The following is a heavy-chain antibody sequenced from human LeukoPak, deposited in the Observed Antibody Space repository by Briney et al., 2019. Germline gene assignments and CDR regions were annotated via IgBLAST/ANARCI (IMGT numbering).Heavy chain of an antibody. J-gene: IGHJ4*02. Sequence: PGGSLRLSCAASGFTFSNGWMSWVRQVPGKGLEWVARIKGQSEGGTTDYAAPVKGRFTISRDDSKNTLYLQMNSLKTEDTAVYYCTTDYYDPGGREYHFDYWGQGTLVTVSS. CDR3: TTDYYDPGGREYHFDY. V-gene: IGHV3-15*01. D-gene: IGHD3-22*01. CDR2: IKGQSEGGTT. CDR1: GFTFSNGW.